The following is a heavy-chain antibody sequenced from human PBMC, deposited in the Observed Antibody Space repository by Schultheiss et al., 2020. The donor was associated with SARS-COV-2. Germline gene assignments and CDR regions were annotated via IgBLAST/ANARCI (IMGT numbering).Heavy chain of an antibody. CDR2: ISAYNGNT. V-gene: IGHV1-18*01. J-gene: IGHJ4*02. CDR3: ARRHPPYCGGDCYFDY. D-gene: IGHD2-21*02. CDR1: GYTFTSYG. Sequence: ASVKVSCKASGYTFTSYGISWVRQAPGQGLEWMGWISAYNGNTNYAQKLQGRVTMTTDTSTSRAYMELRSLRSDDTAVYYCARRHPPYCGGDCYFDYWGQGTLVTVSS.